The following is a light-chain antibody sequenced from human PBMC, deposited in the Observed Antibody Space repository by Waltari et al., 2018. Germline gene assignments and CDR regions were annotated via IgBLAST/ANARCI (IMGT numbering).Light chain of an antibody. CDR1: QSVRNN. CDR2: GSS. Sequence: ERGMTQQEATLSVSPGERATLSCRASQSVRNNLVWYQHKPGQAPRLLIYGSSTRVTGIPARFSGSGSGTEFTLTISSLQSEDFAVYYCQQYNNWPPWTFGQGTKVEIK. J-gene: IGKJ1*01. CDR3: QQYNNWPPWT. V-gene: IGKV3-15*01.